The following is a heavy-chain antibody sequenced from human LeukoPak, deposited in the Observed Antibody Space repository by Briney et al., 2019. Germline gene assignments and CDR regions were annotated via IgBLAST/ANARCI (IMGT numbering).Heavy chain of an antibody. J-gene: IGHJ6*02. CDR3: ASLLRFLEWLSKDYGMDV. CDR2: ISYDGSNK. CDR1: GFTFSTYG. V-gene: IGHV3-30*03. Sequence: GGSLRLSCAASGFTFSTYGMNWVRQAPGKGLEWVAVISYDGSNKYYADSVKGRFTISRDNSKNTLYLQMNSLRAEDTAVYYCASLLRFLEWLSKDYGMDVWGQGTTVTVSS. D-gene: IGHD3-3*01.